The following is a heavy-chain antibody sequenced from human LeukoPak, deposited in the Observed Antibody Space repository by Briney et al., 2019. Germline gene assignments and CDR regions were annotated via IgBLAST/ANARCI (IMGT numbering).Heavy chain of an antibody. CDR1: GFTVSSNY. V-gene: IGHV3-53*01. D-gene: IGHD6-19*01. CDR3: ARPYSSGWYSIDY. J-gene: IGHJ4*02. CDR2: IYSGGST. Sequence: PGGSLRLSCAASGFTVSSNYMSWVRLAPEKGLEWVSVIYSGGSTYYADSVKGRFTISRDNSKNTLYLQMNSLRAEDTAVYYCARPYSSGWYSIDYWGQGTLVTVSS.